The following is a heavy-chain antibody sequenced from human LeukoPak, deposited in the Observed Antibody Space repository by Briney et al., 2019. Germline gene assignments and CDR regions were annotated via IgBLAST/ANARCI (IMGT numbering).Heavy chain of an antibody. Sequence: GGSLRLSCAASGFTFSSYGMHWVRQAPGKGREWVAVIRYDGSNKYYADSVKGRFTISRDNSKNMLYLQMNSLRAEDTAVYYCAKGHDYYDSSGYYYGDYWGQGTLVTVSS. CDR3: AKGHDYYDSSGYYYGDY. D-gene: IGHD3-22*01. V-gene: IGHV3-30*02. J-gene: IGHJ4*02. CDR2: IRYDGSNK. CDR1: GFTFSSYG.